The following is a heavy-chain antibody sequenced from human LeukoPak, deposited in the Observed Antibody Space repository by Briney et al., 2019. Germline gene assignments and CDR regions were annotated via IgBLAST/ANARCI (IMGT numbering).Heavy chain of an antibody. V-gene: IGHV1-69*05. CDR2: IIPIFGTA. CDR1: GGTFSSYA. D-gene: IGHD5-24*01. CDR3: ARGMATTRGYFDY. Sequence: SVKVFCKASGGTFSSYAISWVRQAPGQGLEWMGGIIPIFGTANYAQKFQGRVTITTDESTSTAYMELSSLRSEDTAVYYCARGMATTRGYFDYWGQGTLVTVSS. J-gene: IGHJ4*02.